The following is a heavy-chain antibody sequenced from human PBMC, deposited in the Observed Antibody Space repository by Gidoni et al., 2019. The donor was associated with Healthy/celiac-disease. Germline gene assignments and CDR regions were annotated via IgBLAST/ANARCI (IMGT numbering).Heavy chain of an antibody. CDR2: IRSKAYGGTT. J-gene: IGHJ3*02. D-gene: IGHD6-19*01. CDR1: GFTFGAYA. V-gene: IGHV3-49*03. CDR3: TRDLGVQWLAQNGDAFDI. Sequence: EVQLVESGGGLVQPGRSLRLSCTASGFTFGAYAMSWFRQAPGKGLEWVGFIRSKAYGGTTEYAASVKGRFTISRDDSKGIAYLQMNSLKTEDTAVYYCTRDLGVQWLAQNGDAFDIWGQGTMVTVSS.